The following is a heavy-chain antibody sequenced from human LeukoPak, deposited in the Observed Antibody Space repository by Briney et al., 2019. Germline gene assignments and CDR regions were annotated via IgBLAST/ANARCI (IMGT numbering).Heavy chain of an antibody. Sequence: GGSLRLSCAASGFTFSSYWMSWVRQAPGKGLEWVANIKQDGSEKYYVDSVKGRFTISRDNAKNSLYLQMNSLRAEDTAVYYCARGPSSTNFLHLDYWGQGTLVTVSS. J-gene: IGHJ4*02. CDR3: ARGPSSTNFLHLDY. CDR2: IKQDGSEK. D-gene: IGHD2-2*01. CDR1: GFTFSSYW. V-gene: IGHV3-7*01.